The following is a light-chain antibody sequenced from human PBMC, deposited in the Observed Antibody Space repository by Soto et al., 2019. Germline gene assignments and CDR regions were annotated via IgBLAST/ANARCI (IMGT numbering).Light chain of an antibody. CDR2: GSS. CDR1: QSVSSN. V-gene: IGKV3-15*01. Sequence: EIVMTQSPATLSVSPGERVTLSCRASQSVSSNLAWYQQKPGQAPRLLIHGSSTRATGIPARFRGSGSGTEFTLTISSLQSEDSAVYYCQQYNNWPPTLGGGTKVEIK. J-gene: IGKJ4*01. CDR3: QQYNNWPPT.